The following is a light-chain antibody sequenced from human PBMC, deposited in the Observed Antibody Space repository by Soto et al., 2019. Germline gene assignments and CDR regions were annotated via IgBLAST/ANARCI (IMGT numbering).Light chain of an antibody. CDR3: SSYAGSNNLV. V-gene: IGLV2-8*01. CDR2: EVS. J-gene: IGLJ3*02. CDR1: STDVGGYQY. Sequence: QSALTQPPSASGSPGQSVTISCAGTSTDVGGYQYVSWYQQQPGKAPKLMISEVSKRPSGVPDRFSGSKSGNTASLTVSGLQAEDEAEYYCSSYAGSNNLVFGGGTKVTVL.